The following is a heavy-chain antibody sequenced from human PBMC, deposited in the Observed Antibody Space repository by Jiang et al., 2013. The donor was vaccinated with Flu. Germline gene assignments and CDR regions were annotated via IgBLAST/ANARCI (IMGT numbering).Heavy chain of an antibody. J-gene: IGHJ4*02. CDR2: INPSGGST. CDR1: GYTFTTYY. D-gene: IGHD3-22*01. CDR3: ARGSLYYYDSSGQSPFDY. V-gene: IGHV1-46*01. Sequence: GAEVKKPGASVKVSCKASGYTFTTYYMHWVRQAPGQGLEWMGIINPSGGSTSYAQKFQGRVTMTRDTSTSTVYMELSSLRSEDTAVYYCARGSLYYYDSSGQSPFDYWGQGTLVTVSS.